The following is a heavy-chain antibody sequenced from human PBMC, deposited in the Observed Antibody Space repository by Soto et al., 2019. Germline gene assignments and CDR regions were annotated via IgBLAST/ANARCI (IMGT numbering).Heavy chain of an antibody. J-gene: IGHJ6*02. CDR2: IIPIFGTA. CDR3: ARSTRYSSGWYEDFYYYYYGMDV. CDR1: GGTFSSYA. V-gene: IGHV1-69*06. D-gene: IGHD6-19*01. Sequence: GASVKVSCKASGGTFSSYAISWVRQAPGQGLEWMGGIIPIFGTANYAQKFQGRVTITADKSTSTAYMELSSLRSEDTAVYYCARSTRYSSGWYEDFYYYYYGMDVWGQGTTVTVS.